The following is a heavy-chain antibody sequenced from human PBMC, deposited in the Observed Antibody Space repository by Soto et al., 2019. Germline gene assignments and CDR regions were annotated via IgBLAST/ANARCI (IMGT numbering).Heavy chain of an antibody. CDR3: ARVHSSMVYYFDY. Sequence: SETLSLTCTVSGGSISSGGYYWSWIRQHPGKGLEWIGYIYYSGSTYYNPSLKSRVTIPVDTSKNQFSLKLSSVTAADTAVYYCARVHSSMVYYFDYWGQGTLVTVSS. CDR1: GGSISSGGYY. D-gene: IGHD6-6*01. J-gene: IGHJ4*02. CDR2: IYYSGST. V-gene: IGHV4-31*03.